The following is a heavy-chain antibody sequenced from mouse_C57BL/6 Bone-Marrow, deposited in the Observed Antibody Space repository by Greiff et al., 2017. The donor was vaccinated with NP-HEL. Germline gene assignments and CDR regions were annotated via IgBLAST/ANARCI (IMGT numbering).Heavy chain of an antibody. CDR1: GYTFTSYW. CDR2: IYPGNSDT. J-gene: IGHJ2*01. V-gene: IGHV1-5*01. CDR3: TRPNYYGSSSYYFDY. D-gene: IGHD1-1*01. Sequence: VHVKQSGTVLARPGASVKMSCKTSGYTFTSYWMHWVKQRPGQGLEWIGAIYPGNSDTSYNQKFKGKAKLTAVTSASTAYMELSSLTNEDSAVYYCTRPNYYGSSSYYFDYWGQGTTLTVSS.